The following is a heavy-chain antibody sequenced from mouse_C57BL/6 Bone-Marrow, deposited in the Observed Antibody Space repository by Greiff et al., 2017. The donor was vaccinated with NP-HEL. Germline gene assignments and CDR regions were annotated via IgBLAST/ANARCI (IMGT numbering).Heavy chain of an antibody. J-gene: IGHJ2*01. V-gene: IGHV1-64*01. Sequence: QVQLQQPGAELVKPGASVKLSCKASGYTFTSYWMHWVKQRPGQGLEWIGMIHPNSGSTNYNEKFKSKATLTVDKSSSTAYMQLSSLTSEDSAVYYCARWKGNYGFFDYWGQGTTLTVSS. CDR3: ARWKGNYGFFDY. CDR1: GYTFTSYW. CDR2: IHPNSGST. D-gene: IGHD2-1*01.